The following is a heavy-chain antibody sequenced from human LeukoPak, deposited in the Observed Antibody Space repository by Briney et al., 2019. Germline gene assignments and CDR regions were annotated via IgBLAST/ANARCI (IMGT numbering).Heavy chain of an antibody. J-gene: IGHJ5*02. Sequence: ASVKVSCKASGYTFTGYYMHWVRQAPGQGLEWMGWINPNSGGTNYAQKFQGRVTMTRDTSISTAYMELSRLRSDDTAVYYCARDWAVDWLSYWFDPWGQGTLVTVSS. CDR2: INPNSGGT. CDR3: ARDWAVDWLSYWFDP. D-gene: IGHD3-9*01. CDR1: GYTFTGYY. V-gene: IGHV1-2*02.